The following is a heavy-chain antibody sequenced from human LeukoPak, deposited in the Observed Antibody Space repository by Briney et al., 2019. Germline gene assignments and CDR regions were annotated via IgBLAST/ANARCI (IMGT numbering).Heavy chain of an antibody. J-gene: IGHJ4*02. CDR1: GVSISSSNSY. CDR2: IYYSGNT. V-gene: IGHV4-39*07. CDR3: ARAYDFWSGYEQYFDY. Sequence: PSETLSLTCTVSGVSISSSNSYWGWIRQPPGKGLEWIGSIYYSGNTYYNASLKSRVTISVDTSKNQFSLKLSSVTAADTAVYYCARAYDFWSGYEQYFDYWGQGTLVTVSS. D-gene: IGHD3-3*01.